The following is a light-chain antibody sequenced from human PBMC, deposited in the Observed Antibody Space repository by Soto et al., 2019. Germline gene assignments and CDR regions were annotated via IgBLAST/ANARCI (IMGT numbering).Light chain of an antibody. Sequence: SYELTQPPSVSVSPGQTARITCSGDALAKQYAYWYQQKAGQAPVLVIYKDNERPSGIPERFSGSTSGTTVTLTISGVQAEDEADYYCQTADSSGTYVFATGTKVTVL. CDR1: ALAKQY. V-gene: IGLV3-25*03. CDR2: KDN. CDR3: QTADSSGTYV. J-gene: IGLJ1*01.